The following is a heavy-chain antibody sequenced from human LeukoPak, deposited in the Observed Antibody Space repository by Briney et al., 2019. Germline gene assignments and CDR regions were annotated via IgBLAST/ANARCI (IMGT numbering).Heavy chain of an antibody. J-gene: IGHJ4*02. CDR2: VYYSGST. D-gene: IGHD1-26*01. CDR1: GGTISTSSYY. CDR3: ARAPSGVSLDY. V-gene: IGHV4-39*07. Sequence: SETLSLTCTVSGGTISTSSYYFAWIRQPPGKGLEWIGSVYYSGSTYYHPSLKSRVTISIDTSKNQFSLNLNSVTAADTAVYYCARAPSGVSLDYWGQGTLVTVSS.